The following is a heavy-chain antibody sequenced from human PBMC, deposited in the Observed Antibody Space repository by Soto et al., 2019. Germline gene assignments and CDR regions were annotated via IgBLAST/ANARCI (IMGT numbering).Heavy chain of an antibody. Sequence: GGSLRLSCAASGFTFSSYWMNWVRQVPGKGLVWVSRITSDGSNTDYAGSVKGRFTISRDNVKNTLYLQMNSLRADDTAVYYCARGGVYGSYDFWGPGTLVTVSS. V-gene: IGHV3-74*01. CDR3: ARGGVYGSYDF. CDR2: ITSDGSNT. D-gene: IGHD5-12*01. CDR1: GFTFSSYW. J-gene: IGHJ4*02.